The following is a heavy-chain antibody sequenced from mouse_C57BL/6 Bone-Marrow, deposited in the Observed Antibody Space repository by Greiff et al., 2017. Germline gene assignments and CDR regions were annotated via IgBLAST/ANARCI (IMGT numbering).Heavy chain of an antibody. V-gene: IGHV1-64*01. CDR1: GYTFTSYW. CDR2: IHPNSGST. CDR3: ARGLDSSGYDY. J-gene: IGHJ2*01. D-gene: IGHD3-2*02. Sequence: VKLQESGAELVKPGASVKLSCKASGYTFTSYWMHWVKQRPGQGLEWIGMIHPNSGSTNYNEKFKSKATLTVDKSSSTAYMQLSSLTSEDSAVYYCARGLDSSGYDYWGQGTTLTVSS.